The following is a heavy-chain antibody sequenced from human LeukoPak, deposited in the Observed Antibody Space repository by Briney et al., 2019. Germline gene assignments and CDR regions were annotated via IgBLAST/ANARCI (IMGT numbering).Heavy chain of an antibody. CDR2: INPNSGGT. CDR1: GYSFTDYY. Sequence: ASVKASCKTSGYSFTDYYMHWVRQAPGQGLEWMGWINPNSGGTSSAQKFQGGVTMTRDTSITTVYMEVNWLTSDDTAMYYCARADRLHGGPYLIGPWGQGTLVTVSS. D-gene: IGHD3-16*01. J-gene: IGHJ5*02. CDR3: ARADRLHGGPYLIGP. V-gene: IGHV1-2*02.